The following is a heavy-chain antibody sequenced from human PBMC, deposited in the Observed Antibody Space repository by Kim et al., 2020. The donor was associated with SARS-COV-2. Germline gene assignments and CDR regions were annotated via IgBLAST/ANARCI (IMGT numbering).Heavy chain of an antibody. CDR1: GGSFSGYY. D-gene: IGHD6-13*01. CDR3: ARGGIAPRGKIDY. J-gene: IGHJ4*02. V-gene: IGHV4-34*01. Sequence: SETLSLTCAVYGGSFSGYYWSWIRQPPGKGLEWIGEINHSGSTNYNPSLKSRVTISVDTSKNQFSLKLSSVTAADTAVYYCARGGIAPRGKIDYWGQGTLVTVSS. CDR2: INHSGST.